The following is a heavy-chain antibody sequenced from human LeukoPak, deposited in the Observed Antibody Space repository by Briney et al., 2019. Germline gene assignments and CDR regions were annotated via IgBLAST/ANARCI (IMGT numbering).Heavy chain of an antibody. CDR3: ARVSAGGGYYYMDV. Sequence: PGGSLRLSCAASGFTFSDYYMSWIRQAPGKGLEWVSYISSSGSTIYYADSVKGRFTISRDNAKNSLYLQMNSLRAEDTAVHYCARVSAGGGYYYMDVWGKGTTVTVSS. CDR1: GFTFSDYY. J-gene: IGHJ6*03. CDR2: ISSSGSTI. V-gene: IGHV3-11*04. D-gene: IGHD3-16*01.